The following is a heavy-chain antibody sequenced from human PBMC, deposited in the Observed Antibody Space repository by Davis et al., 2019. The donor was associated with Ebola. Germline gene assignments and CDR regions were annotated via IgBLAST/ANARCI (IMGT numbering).Heavy chain of an antibody. J-gene: IGHJ6*02. V-gene: IGHV3-30*03. CDR1: GFTFSSYG. D-gene: IGHD6-13*01. CDR3: ARDGAAAGMNYYYGMDG. Sequence: GESLKISCAASGFTFSSYGMHWVRQAPGKGLEWVAVISYDGSNKYYADSVKGRFTISRDNSKNTLYLQMNSLRAEDTAVYYCARDGAAAGMNYYYGMDGWGQGTTVTVSS. CDR2: ISYDGSNK.